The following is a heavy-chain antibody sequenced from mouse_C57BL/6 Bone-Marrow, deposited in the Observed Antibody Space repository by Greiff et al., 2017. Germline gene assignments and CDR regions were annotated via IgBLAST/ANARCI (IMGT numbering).Heavy chain of an antibody. CDR2: FYPGSGST. J-gene: IGHJ2*01. V-gene: IGHV1-55*01. CDR3: AREGYDGYSYYFDD. D-gene: IGHD2-3*01. CDR1: GYSFTSYW. Sequence: QVQLQQPGAVLVKPGTSVKMSCKASGYSFTSYWITWVRQRPGQGLEWIGDFYPGSGSTNYNEKFKSKATLTVDTSSSTAYMQLSSLTSEDSAVYYCAREGYDGYSYYFDDWGQGTTLTVSS.